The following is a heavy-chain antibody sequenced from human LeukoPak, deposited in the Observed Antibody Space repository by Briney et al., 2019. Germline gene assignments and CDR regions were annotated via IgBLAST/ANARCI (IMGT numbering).Heavy chain of an antibody. CDR3: ARGRPYYYYYMDV. V-gene: IGHV3-13*01. Sequence: GGSLRLSCAASGFTFSSYDMHWVRQATGKGLEWVSAIGTAGDTYYPGSVKGRFHIYRENAKTYLYLQMNSLRAGGTAVYYCARGRPYYYYYMDVWGKGTTVTVSS. CDR1: GFTFSSYD. CDR2: IGTAGDT. J-gene: IGHJ6*03.